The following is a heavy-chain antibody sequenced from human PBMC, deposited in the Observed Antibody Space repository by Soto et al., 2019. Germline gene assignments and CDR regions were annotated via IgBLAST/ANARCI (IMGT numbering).Heavy chain of an antibody. V-gene: IGHV1-69*13. CDR1: GGTLSSYA. CDR2: IIPIFGTA. J-gene: IGHJ4*02. D-gene: IGHD6-13*01. CDR3: ASHYSSSWYPPSD. Sequence: GASVKVSCKASGGTLSSYAISWVRQAPGQGLEWMGGIIPIFGTANYAQKFQGRVTITADESTSTAYMELSSLRSEDTAVYYCASHYSSSWYPPSDWGQGTLVTVSS.